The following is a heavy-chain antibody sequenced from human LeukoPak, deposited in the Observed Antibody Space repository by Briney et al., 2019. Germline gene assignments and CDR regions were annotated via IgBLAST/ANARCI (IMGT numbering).Heavy chain of an antibody. Sequence: GRSLRLSCAASGFSFSKYGMHWVRQAPGKGLEWVAVISHDGSNKYYADSVKGRFTISRDNSKNTLYLQMNGLRAEETAVYYCAGDGHTGMAVYHFDYWGQGALVTVSS. D-gene: IGHD5-18*01. J-gene: IGHJ4*02. V-gene: IGHV3-30*03. CDR2: ISHDGSNK. CDR3: AGDGHTGMAVYHFDY. CDR1: GFSFSKYG.